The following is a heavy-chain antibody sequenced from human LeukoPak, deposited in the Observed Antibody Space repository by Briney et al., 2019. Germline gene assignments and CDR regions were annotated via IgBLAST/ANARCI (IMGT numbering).Heavy chain of an antibody. Sequence: SETLSLTCTVSGGSISSYYWSWIRQPPGKGLEWIGYIYYSGSTNYNPSLKSRVTISVHASKNQFSLKLSSVTAADTAVYYCARHDVDTAMVVFDYWGQGTLVTVSS. CDR3: ARHDVDTAMVVFDY. V-gene: IGHV4-59*08. J-gene: IGHJ4*02. CDR1: GGSISSYY. D-gene: IGHD5-18*01. CDR2: IYYSGST.